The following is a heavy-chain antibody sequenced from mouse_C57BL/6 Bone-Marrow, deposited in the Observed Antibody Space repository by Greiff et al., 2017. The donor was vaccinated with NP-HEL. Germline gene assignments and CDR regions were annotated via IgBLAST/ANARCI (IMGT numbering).Heavy chain of an antibody. V-gene: IGHV5-4*03. Sequence: EVKLMESGGGLVKPGGSLKLSCAASGFTFSSYAMSWVRQTPEKRLEWVATISDGGSYTYYPDNVKGRFTISRDNAKNNLYLQMSHLKSEDTAMYYCARWAMDYWGQGTSVTVSS. CDR3: ARWAMDY. CDR2: ISDGGSYT. J-gene: IGHJ4*01. CDR1: GFTFSSYA.